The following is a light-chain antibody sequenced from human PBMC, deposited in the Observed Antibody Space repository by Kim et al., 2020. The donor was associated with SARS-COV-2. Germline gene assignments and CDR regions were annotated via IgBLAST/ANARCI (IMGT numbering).Light chain of an antibody. Sequence: APGKTARITCGGNNIGSKSVHCYQQKPGQAPVLVIYYDNDRPSGSPERFSGSNSGNTATLTISRVEAGDEADYYCQVWDSSSDHVVFGGGTQLTVL. V-gene: IGLV3-21*04. CDR1: NIGSKS. J-gene: IGLJ2*01. CDR3: QVWDSSSDHVV. CDR2: YDN.